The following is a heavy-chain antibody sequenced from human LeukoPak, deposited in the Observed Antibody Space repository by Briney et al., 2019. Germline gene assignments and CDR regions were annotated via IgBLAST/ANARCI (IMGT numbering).Heavy chain of an antibody. D-gene: IGHD4-17*01. V-gene: IGHV4-59*01. CDR3: AREDPQTSVPEGLDV. CDR2: IYYSGST. J-gene: IGHJ6*02. CDR1: AGSISTFY. Sequence: PSETLSLTCTVSAGSISTFYWSWLRQPPRKGLEWIGYIYYSGSTNYNPSLKSRVTISVDTSKNQFSLRLSSVTAADTAVYYCAREDPQTSVPEGLDVWGQGTTVTVSS.